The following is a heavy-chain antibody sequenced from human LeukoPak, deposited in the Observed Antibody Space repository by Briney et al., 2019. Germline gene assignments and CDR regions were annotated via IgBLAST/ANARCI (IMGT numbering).Heavy chain of an antibody. Sequence: GGSLRLSCAASGFTFSSYEMNWVRQAPGKGLEWVSYISSSGSTIYYADSVKGRFTISRDNAKNSLYLQMNSLRAEDTAVYYCAKGWYGGNSRMYGCFDYWGQGTLVTVSS. J-gene: IGHJ4*02. D-gene: IGHD4-23*01. CDR2: ISSSGSTI. CDR1: GFTFSSYE. CDR3: AKGWYGGNSRMYGCFDY. V-gene: IGHV3-48*03.